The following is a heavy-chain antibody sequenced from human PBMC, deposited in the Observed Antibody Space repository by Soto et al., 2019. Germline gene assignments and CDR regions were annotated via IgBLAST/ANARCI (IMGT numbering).Heavy chain of an antibody. CDR2: IYPGDSDT. CDR3: ARRAAASLNYYYYMDV. J-gene: IGHJ6*03. CDR1: GYSFTSYW. D-gene: IGHD2-2*01. Sequence: GESLKISCKGSGYSFTSYWIGWVRQMPGKGLEWMGIIYPGDSDTRYSPSFQGQVTISADKSISTAYLQWSSLKASDTAMYYCARRAAASLNYYYYMDVWGKGTTVTVSS. V-gene: IGHV5-51*01.